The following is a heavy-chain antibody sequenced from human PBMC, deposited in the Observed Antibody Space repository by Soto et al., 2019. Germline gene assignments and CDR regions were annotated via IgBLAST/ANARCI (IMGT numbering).Heavy chain of an antibody. CDR1: GYTFTNYG. D-gene: IGHD3-3*01. CDR3: ARGGSGCEDY. J-gene: IGHJ4*02. CDR2: INGYNGNT. Sequence: QVQLVQSGPEVKKPGASVKVSCKASGYTFTNYGISWVRQAPGQGLEWLGWINGYNGNTDYAQKIQDRVTMTTDTTPPTAYLQLRSLGFDDTAVYYCARGGSGCEDYWGQGTLVTVSS. V-gene: IGHV1-18*01.